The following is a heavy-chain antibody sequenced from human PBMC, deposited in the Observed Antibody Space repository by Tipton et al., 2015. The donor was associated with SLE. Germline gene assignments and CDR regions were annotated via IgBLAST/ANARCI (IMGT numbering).Heavy chain of an antibody. Sequence: TLSLTCTVSGGSVTNYYWSWIRQPPGKGLEWIAYIHSSGSTNYNPSLKSRVTISVDTSKNQFSLEVRSVTAADTAVYYCARQRLRLLSPLDAWGQGTPVTVSS. D-gene: IGHD3-10*01. CDR1: GGSVTNYY. CDR2: IHSSGST. J-gene: IGHJ5*02. CDR3: ARQRLRLLSPLDA. V-gene: IGHV4-59*08.